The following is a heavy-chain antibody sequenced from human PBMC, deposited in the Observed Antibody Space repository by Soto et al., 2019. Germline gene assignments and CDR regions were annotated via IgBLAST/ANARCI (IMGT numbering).Heavy chain of an antibody. D-gene: IGHD3-22*01. Sequence: QVQLVQSGAEVKKPGSTVKVSCKASGGTFSSLAISWVRQVTGQGLEWMGGTIPNFGTANYAQKFQYRVKVTADENTRTAFMELSGLTSEDTAVYYCAGGWGPSDSTGYYMYFEQWGQGTQVIVSS. J-gene: IGHJ4*02. CDR1: GGTFSSLA. CDR2: TIPNFGTA. CDR3: AGGWGPSDSTGYYMYFEQ. V-gene: IGHV1-69*01.